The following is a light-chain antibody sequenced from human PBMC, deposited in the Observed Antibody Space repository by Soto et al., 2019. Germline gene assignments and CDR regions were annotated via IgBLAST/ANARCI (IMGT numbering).Light chain of an antibody. J-gene: IGKJ5*01. Sequence: EIVLTQSPATLSMSPGERATLSCRASQSVSSYLAWFQQKPGQAPRLLIYDASNRATGIPARFSGSGSETDFTRTISSIEPEDSAVYFCQQRARWVTFGQGPRLEIK. V-gene: IGKV3-11*01. CDR2: DAS. CDR1: QSVSSY. CDR3: QQRARWVT.